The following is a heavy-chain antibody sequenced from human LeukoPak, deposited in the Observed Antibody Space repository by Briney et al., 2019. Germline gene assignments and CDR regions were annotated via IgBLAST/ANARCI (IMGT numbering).Heavy chain of an antibody. V-gene: IGHV3-48*03. CDR1: GFTFSSYE. Sequence: GGSLRLSCAASGFTFSSYEMNWVRQAPGKGLEWVSYISSSGSSIYYADSVKGRFTISRDNAKNSLDLQMNSLRVEDTAIYYYARVRGRSTWYGGGLDCWGQGTLVTVSS. J-gene: IGHJ4*02. CDR2: ISSSGSSI. CDR3: ARVRGRSTWYGGGLDC. D-gene: IGHD2-15*01.